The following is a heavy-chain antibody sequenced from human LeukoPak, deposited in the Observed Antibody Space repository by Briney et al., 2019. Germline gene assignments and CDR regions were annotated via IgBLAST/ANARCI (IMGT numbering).Heavy chain of an antibody. CDR2: IYYSGST. D-gene: IGHD4-23*01. Sequence: PSETLSLTCTVSGGSISSYYWSWIRQPPGKGLEWIGYIYYSGSTYYNPSLKSRVTISVDTSKNQFSLKLSSVTAADTAVYYCARRGFYGGNPSGWFDPWGQGTLVTVSS. V-gene: IGHV4-59*08. J-gene: IGHJ5*02. CDR3: ARRGFYGGNPSGWFDP. CDR1: GGSISSYY.